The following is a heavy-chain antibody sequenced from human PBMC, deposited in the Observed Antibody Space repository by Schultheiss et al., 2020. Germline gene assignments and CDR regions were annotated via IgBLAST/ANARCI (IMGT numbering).Heavy chain of an antibody. V-gene: IGHV4-59*12. J-gene: IGHJ6*02. CDR1: GGSISSYY. Sequence: SETLSLTCTVSGGSISSYYWSWIRQPPGKGLEWIGYISYSGSTNYNPSLKSRVTISVDTSKNQFSLQLKSVTPEDTAVYYCAKGDYYYGLDVWGPGTTVTVSS. CDR3: AKGDYYYGLDV. CDR2: ISYSGST.